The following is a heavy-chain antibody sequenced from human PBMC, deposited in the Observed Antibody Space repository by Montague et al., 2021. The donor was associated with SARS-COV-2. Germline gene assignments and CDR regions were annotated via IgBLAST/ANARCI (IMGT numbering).Heavy chain of an antibody. J-gene: IGHJ3*02. Sequence: SETLSLTCSVSGDSISRSHYFWAWIRQPPGMGLEWIGSIYFTGKTYYHPSLESRVTIFIDTSKNHFSLRLTSVTAADSAVFYCARWRINTVFDIWGLGTMITISS. CDR2: IYFTGKT. CDR3: ARWRINTVFDI. V-gene: IGHV4-39*02. CDR1: GDSISRSHYF. D-gene: IGHD2/OR15-2a*01.